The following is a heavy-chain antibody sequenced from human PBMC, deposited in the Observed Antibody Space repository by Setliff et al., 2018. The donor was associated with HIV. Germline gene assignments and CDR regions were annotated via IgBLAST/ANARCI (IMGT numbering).Heavy chain of an antibody. D-gene: IGHD1-26*01. Sequence: PGGSLRLSCAASGFTFSTYGMHWVRQAPGMGLEWVAFIRYDGNNENYADSVKGRFTISRDNSKNTLYLQMNSLRAEDTAMYYCARDSSGTYTQDDDALDLWGQGTMVTVSS. V-gene: IGHV3-30*02. CDR1: GFTFSTYG. CDR2: IRYDGNNE. CDR3: ARDSSGTYTQDDDALDL. J-gene: IGHJ3*01.